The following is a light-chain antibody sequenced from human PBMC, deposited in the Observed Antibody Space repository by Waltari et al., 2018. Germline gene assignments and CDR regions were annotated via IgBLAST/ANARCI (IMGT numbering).Light chain of an antibody. J-gene: IGKJ5*01. Sequence: SQLTQSPSSLSASVGDRVTITCRASQGISSNLAWYQQKPGKAPKLLISAASTLQSGGPLMFSGSGSGTDFTLTISSLQPEDFATYYCQQLNSYPITFGQGTRLEIK. CDR3: QQLNSYPIT. V-gene: IGKV1-9*01. CDR1: QGISSN. CDR2: AAS.